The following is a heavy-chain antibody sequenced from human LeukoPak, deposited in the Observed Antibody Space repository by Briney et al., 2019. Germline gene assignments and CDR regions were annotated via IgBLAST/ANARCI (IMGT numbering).Heavy chain of an antibody. CDR3: ARGGYGDYSSYYYGMDV. V-gene: IGHV3-30-3*01. CDR2: ISYDGSNK. CDR1: GFALSSYA. Sequence: GGSLRLSCAASGFALSSYAMHWVRQAPGKGLEWVAVISYDGSNKYYADSVKGRFTISRDNSKNTLYLQMNSLRAEDTAVYYCARGGYGDYSSYYYGMDVWGQGTTVTVSS. J-gene: IGHJ6*02. D-gene: IGHD4-17*01.